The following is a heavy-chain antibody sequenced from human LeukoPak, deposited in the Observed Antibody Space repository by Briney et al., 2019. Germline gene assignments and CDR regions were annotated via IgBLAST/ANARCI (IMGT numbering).Heavy chain of an antibody. Sequence: ASVKVSCKASGGTFSSYAISWVRQAPGQGLEWMGGIIPIFGTANYAQKFQGRVTITADESTSTAYMELSSLRSEDTAVYYCARVGDFWSGYPQRNWFDPWGQGTLVTVPS. CDR3: ARVGDFWSGYPQRNWFDP. V-gene: IGHV1-69*13. CDR1: GGTFSSYA. D-gene: IGHD3-3*01. J-gene: IGHJ5*02. CDR2: IIPIFGTA.